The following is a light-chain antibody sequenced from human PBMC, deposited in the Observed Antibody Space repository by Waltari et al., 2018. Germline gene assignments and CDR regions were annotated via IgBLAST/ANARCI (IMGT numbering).Light chain of an antibody. J-gene: IGKJ5*01. CDR3: QQYYNTRSIT. CDR1: QSVLYSSNNKNY. Sequence: DIVMTLSPDSLAVSLGERATINCTSSQSVLYSSNNKNYLAWYQQKPGQSPKLLIYWASTRESGVPDRFSGSGSGTDFTLTISTLQAEDVAVYYCQQYYNTRSITFGQGTRLEIK. CDR2: WAS. V-gene: IGKV4-1*01.